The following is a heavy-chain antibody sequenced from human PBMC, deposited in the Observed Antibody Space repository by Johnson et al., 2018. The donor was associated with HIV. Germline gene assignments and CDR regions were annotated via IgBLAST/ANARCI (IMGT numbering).Heavy chain of an antibody. CDR1: GFTFSSYA. D-gene: IGHD3-10*01. CDR2: ISGSGGST. J-gene: IGHJ3*01. V-gene: IGHV3-23*04. CDR3: AKWMGLSIGELSDAFHF. Sequence: VLLVESGGGLVQPGGSLRLSCAASGFTFSSYAMSWVRQAPGKGLEWVSAISGSGGSTYYAYSVKGRFTISRDNSKNTLYLQMNSLRPEDTAVYYCAKWMGLSIGELSDAFHFGGLGTVVTVSS.